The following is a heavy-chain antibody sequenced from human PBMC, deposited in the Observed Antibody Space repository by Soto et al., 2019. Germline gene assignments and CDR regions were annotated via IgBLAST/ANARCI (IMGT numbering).Heavy chain of an antibody. CDR3: ARDGVIYRYGYIGYYYYGIDV. Sequence: GGSLRLSCAASGFTFSSYAMHWVRQAPGKGLEWVAVISYDGSNKYYADSVKGRFTISRDNSKNTLYLQMNSLRAEDTAVYYCARDGVIYRYGYIGYYYYGIDVWGQGTTVTVYS. J-gene: IGHJ6*02. V-gene: IGHV3-30-3*01. CDR1: GFTFSSYA. D-gene: IGHD5-18*01. CDR2: ISYDGSNK.